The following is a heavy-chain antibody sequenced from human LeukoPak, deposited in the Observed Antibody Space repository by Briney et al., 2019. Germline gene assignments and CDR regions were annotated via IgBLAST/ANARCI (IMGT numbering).Heavy chain of an antibody. D-gene: IGHD3-22*01. Sequence: GASVKVSCKASGYTFTGYYMHWVRQAPGQGLEWMGWINPNSGGTNYAQKFQGRVTMTRDTSINTAYMELSRLRSDDTAVYYCARERIYYYDSSGYYYEYDAFDTWGQGTMVTVSS. CDR3: ARERIYYYDSSGYYYEYDAFDT. CDR2: INPNSGGT. CDR1: GYTFTGYY. V-gene: IGHV1-2*02. J-gene: IGHJ3*02.